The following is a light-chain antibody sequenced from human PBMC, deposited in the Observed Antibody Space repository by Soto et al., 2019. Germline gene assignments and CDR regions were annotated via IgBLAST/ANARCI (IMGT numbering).Light chain of an antibody. CDR1: NSNIGSYT. CDR2: SNN. V-gene: IGLV1-44*01. Sequence: QPALTQPPSASGTPGQRVTISCSGSNSNIGSYTVNWYQQLPGTAPKLLIYSNNQRPSGVPDRFSGSKSGTSASLAISGLQSEDEADYYCAAWDDSLRGLFGGGTKVTVL. J-gene: IGLJ2*01. CDR3: AAWDDSLRGL.